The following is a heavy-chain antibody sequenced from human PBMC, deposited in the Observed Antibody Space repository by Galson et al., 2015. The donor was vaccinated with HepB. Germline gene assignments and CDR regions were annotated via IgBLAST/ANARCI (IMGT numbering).Heavy chain of an antibody. CDR2: IYSYGST. Sequence: SLRLSCAASGFTVSTNYMNWVRQAPGKGLEWVSVIYSYGSTYYADSVKGRFTISRDNSKNTLYLQMNSLRAEDTAVYFCTRSRITVSGVIPPIFEYWGQGTVVTVSS. CDR1: GFTVSTNY. J-gene: IGHJ4*02. CDR3: TRSRITVSGVIPPIFEY. V-gene: IGHV3-53*01. D-gene: IGHD3-3*01.